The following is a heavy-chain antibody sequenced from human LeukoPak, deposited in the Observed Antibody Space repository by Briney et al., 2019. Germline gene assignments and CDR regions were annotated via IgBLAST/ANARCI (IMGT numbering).Heavy chain of an antibody. V-gene: IGHV5-51*01. Sequence: KGGESLKISCKVSGYSFTSYCIGWVRQMPGKGLEWMGIIYPGDSGPTYSPSFQGQVTISVDKSINTAYLQWSSLQASDTAMYYCGMSGDRVPLQDDVLDVWGQGTMVTVST. D-gene: IGHD1-26*01. CDR3: GMSGDRVPLQDDVLDV. CDR2: IYPGDSGP. J-gene: IGHJ3*01. CDR1: GYSFTSYC.